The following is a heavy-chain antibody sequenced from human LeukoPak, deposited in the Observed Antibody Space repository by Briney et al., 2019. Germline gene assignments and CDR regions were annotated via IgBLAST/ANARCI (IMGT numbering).Heavy chain of an antibody. CDR3: AKDHYDFWSGYLVDY. V-gene: IGHV3-23*01. CDR1: GFTFSSYA. D-gene: IGHD3-3*01. J-gene: IGHJ4*02. CDR2: ISGSGGST. Sequence: GRSLRLSCAASGFTFSSYAMSWVRQAPGKGLEWVSAISGSGGSTYYADSVKGRFTISRDNSKNTLYLQMNSLRAEDTAVYYCAKDHYDFWSGYLVDYWGQGTLVTVSS.